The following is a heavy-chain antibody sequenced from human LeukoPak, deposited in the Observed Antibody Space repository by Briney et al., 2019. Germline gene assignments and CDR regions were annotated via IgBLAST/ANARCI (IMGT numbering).Heavy chain of an antibody. CDR1: GFTFSTYT. Sequence: GGSLRLSCAASGFTFSTYTMNWVRQAPGKGLEWVSSISSSSSYIYYADSVKGRFTISRDNAKNSLYLQMNSLRAEDTAVYYCARGGVFSGGWYVDYWGQGTLVSVSS. CDR3: ARGGVFSGGWYVDY. CDR2: ISSSSSYI. V-gene: IGHV3-21*01. J-gene: IGHJ4*02. D-gene: IGHD6-19*01.